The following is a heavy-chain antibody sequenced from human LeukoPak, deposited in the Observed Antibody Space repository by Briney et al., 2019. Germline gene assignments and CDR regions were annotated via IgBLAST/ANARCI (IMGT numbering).Heavy chain of an antibody. V-gene: IGHV4-31*03. D-gene: IGHD1-1*01. CDR3: AKTRDTRVDY. CDR2: IYYSGTT. Sequence: SETLSLTCTVSGDSISSGVYYWSWIRQHPGKGLEWIGYIYYSGTTYYNPSLKSRVIISLDTSKNQFSLTLSAVTAADTAVYYCAKTRDTRVDYWGQGTLVTVSS. CDR1: GDSISSGVYY. J-gene: IGHJ4*02.